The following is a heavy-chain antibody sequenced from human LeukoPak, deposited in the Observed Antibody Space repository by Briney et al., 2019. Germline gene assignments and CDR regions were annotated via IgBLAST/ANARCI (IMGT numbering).Heavy chain of an antibody. Sequence: PGGSLRLSCAASGFTFSSYWMHWVRQAPGQGLGWVSRMKSDGSTNYADSVKGRFTLSRDNAKTTVSLQINSPRAEDTGAYYCARAPSEIGGYYPEYFRHWGQGTLVTVSS. D-gene: IGHD3-22*01. CDR2: MKSDGST. V-gene: IGHV3-74*01. CDR3: ARAPSEIGGYYPEYFRH. J-gene: IGHJ1*01. CDR1: GFTFSSYW.